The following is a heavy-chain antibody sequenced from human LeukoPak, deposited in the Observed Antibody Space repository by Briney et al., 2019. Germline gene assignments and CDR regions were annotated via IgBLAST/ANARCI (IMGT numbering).Heavy chain of an antibody. CDR2: ISWNSGSI. V-gene: IGHV3-9*01. D-gene: IGHD7-27*01. CDR3: AKDRLTGDLVRIDYFDY. CDR1: GFTFDDYA. J-gene: IGHJ4*02. Sequence: GGSLRLSCAASGFTFDDYAMHWVRQAPGKGLEWVSGISWNSGSIGYADSVKGRFTISRDNAKNSLYLQMNSLRAEDTALYYCAKDRLTGDLVRIDYFDYWGQGTLVTVSS.